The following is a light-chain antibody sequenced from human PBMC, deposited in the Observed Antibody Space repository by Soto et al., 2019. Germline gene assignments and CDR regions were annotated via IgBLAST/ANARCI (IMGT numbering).Light chain of an antibody. J-gene: IGKJ2*01. CDR3: QQYCWSSYN. CDR1: QSVSSSY. V-gene: IGKV3-20*01. Sequence: EIVLTQSPGTLSLSPGERATLSCRASQSVSSSYLAWYQQKPGQAPRLLIFGASSRATAIPDRFSGSGSGTDITLTISRLETEDFAVDYWQQYCWSSYNFGQGTQLEIK. CDR2: GAS.